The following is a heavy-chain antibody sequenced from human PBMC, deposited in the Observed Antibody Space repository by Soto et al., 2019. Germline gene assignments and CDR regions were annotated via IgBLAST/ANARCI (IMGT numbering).Heavy chain of an antibody. Sequence: SVKVSCKASGGTFSSYAISWVRQAPGQGLEWMGGIIPIFGTANYAQKFQGRVTITADESTSTAYMELSSLRSEDTAVYYCARDSKGRDYCSTSAYYCYGMSVCGQG. V-gene: IGHV1-69*13. CDR1: GGTFSSYA. J-gene: IGHJ6*02. CDR3: ARDSKGRDYCSTSAYYCYGMSV. D-gene: IGHD3-10*01. CDR2: IIPIFGTA.